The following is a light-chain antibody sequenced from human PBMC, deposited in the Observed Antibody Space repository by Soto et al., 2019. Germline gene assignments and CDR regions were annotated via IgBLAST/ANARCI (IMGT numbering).Light chain of an antibody. Sequence: DIQMTQSPSTMSACVGDRVTSTCRASQDLDRWLAWYQQKPGKVPKLLIYDASTLESGIPSMFSGSGSGTELALTISSLQPDDEDTYYCQQHNSYFMYIFGQGTKVEIK. CDR2: DAS. CDR3: QQHNSYFMYI. J-gene: IGKJ2*01. CDR1: QDLDRW. V-gene: IGKV1-5*01.